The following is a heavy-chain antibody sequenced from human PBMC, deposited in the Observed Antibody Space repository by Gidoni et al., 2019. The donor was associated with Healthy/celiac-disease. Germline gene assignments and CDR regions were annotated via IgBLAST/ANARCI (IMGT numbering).Heavy chain of an antibody. V-gene: IGHV3-33*01. Sequence: QVQLVESGGGVVQPGRSLRLSCGASGFTFSSYGMHWVRQAPGKGLEWVAVIWYDGSNKYYADSVKGRFTISRDNSKNTLYLQMNSLRAEDTAVYYCARDKGKVVVIQPDYWGQGTLVTVSS. J-gene: IGHJ4*02. D-gene: IGHD3-22*01. CDR3: ARDKGKVVVIQPDY. CDR1: GFTFSSYG. CDR2: IWYDGSNK.